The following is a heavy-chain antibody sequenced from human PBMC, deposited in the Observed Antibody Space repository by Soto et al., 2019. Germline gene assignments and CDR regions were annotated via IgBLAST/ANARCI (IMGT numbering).Heavy chain of an antibody. D-gene: IGHD2-2*01. CDR2: INPNSGGT. J-gene: IGHJ6*02. Sequence: GASVKVSCKASGYTFTGYYMHWARQAPGQGLEWMGWINPNSGGTNYAQKFQGWVTMTRDTSISTAYMELSRLRSDDTAVYYCARDGGYCSSTSCYSGMDVWGQGTTVTVSS. CDR1: GYTFTGYY. V-gene: IGHV1-2*04. CDR3: ARDGGYCSSTSCYSGMDV.